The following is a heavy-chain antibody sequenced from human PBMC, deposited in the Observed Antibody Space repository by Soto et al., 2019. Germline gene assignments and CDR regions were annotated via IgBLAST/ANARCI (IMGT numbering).Heavy chain of an antibody. CDR1: GFIFSTYG. CDR2: IWYDGSNK. Sequence: QVQLVESGGGVVQPGRSLRLSCAASGFIFSTYGMHWVRQAPGKGLEWVAVIWYDGSNKYYADSVKGRFTISRDNSKNTLYLQMNSVRAEDTAVYYCARDTTRAMVRIYYGMDVWGKGTTVTVSS. D-gene: IGHD3-10*01. CDR3: ARDTTRAMVRIYYGMDV. V-gene: IGHV3-33*01. J-gene: IGHJ6*04.